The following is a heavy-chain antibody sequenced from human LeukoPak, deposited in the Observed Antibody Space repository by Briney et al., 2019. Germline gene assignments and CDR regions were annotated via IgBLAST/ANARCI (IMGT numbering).Heavy chain of an antibody. Sequence: GGSLRLSCAASGFIFSDFGLSWVRQPPGKGLEWLSAISGGGDGTYYADSVKGRFTISRDNSKNILYLQMNSLRPEDTAIYYCAKNPDRSGLNWGQGTLVIVSS. CDR2: ISGGGDGT. V-gene: IGHV3-23*01. J-gene: IGHJ4*02. CDR3: AKNPDRSGLN. D-gene: IGHD3-22*01. CDR1: GFIFSDFG.